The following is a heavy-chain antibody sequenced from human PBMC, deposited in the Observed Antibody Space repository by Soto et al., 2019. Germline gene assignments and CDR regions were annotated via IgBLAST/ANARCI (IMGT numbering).Heavy chain of an antibody. CDR2: ISSSAGGT. CDR1: GFIFSSSA. Sequence: SLRLSCAASGFIFSSSAMSWVRQAPGKGLEWVSAISSSAGGTYYADSVKGRFTISRDNSKNTLYLQMNSLGAEDTAVYYCAKGGGAYAFDIWGQGTMVTVSS. V-gene: IGHV3-23*01. D-gene: IGHD3-16*01. CDR3: AKGGGAYAFDI. J-gene: IGHJ3*02.